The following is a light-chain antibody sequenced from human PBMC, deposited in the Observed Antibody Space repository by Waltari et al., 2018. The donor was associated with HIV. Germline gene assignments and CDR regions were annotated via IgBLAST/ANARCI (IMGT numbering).Light chain of an antibody. CDR2: WTS. Sequence: DIVMTQSPESLDVSLGERATIKCKSRQNVLYSSSNKTYLAWYQHKLGQPPKMLIYWTSTRGSGVPARFSGSGSGTDCTLTIISLQAEDVAVYYFQPYYITPLFTFGPGSKVSVK. V-gene: IGKV4-1*01. CDR3: QPYYITPLFT. J-gene: IGKJ3*01. CDR1: QNVLYSSSNKTY.